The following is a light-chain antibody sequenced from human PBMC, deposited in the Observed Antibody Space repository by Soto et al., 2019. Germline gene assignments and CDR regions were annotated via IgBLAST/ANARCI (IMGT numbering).Light chain of an antibody. CDR2: EVS. J-gene: IGLJ2*01. V-gene: IGLV2-14*01. Sequence: QSVLTQPASVSGSPGQSITISCTGTSSDVGGYKYVSWYQQHPGKAPKLMIYEVSNRPSGVSHRFSGSKSGNTASLTISGLHAEDEADYYCSSYTSSTTVVFGGGTKLTVL. CDR1: SSDVGGYKY. CDR3: SSYTSSTTVV.